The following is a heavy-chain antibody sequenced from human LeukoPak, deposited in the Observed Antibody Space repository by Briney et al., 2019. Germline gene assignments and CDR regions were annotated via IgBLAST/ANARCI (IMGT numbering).Heavy chain of an antibody. Sequence: SETLSLTCTVSGGSISSHYWSWLRKPPGKGLEWIGYIYYSGSTNYNPSLKSRVTISVDTSKNQFSLKLSSVTAADTAVYYCARVWGDLGGVYYYYYMDVWGKGTTVTVSS. CDR2: IYYSGST. J-gene: IGHJ6*03. CDR1: GGSISSHY. D-gene: IGHD7-27*01. V-gene: IGHV4-59*11. CDR3: ARVWGDLGGVYYYYYMDV.